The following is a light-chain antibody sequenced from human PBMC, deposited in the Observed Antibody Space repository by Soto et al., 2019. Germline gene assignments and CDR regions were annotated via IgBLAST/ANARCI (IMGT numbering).Light chain of an antibody. Sequence: QSALTQPASVSGSPGQSITISCTGTSSDVGGYNYVSWHQQHPGKAPKLLIYDVSSRPSGVSNRFSASKSGNTASLNISGLQAENEADYYCSSYTSSITHVFGTGTKLTVL. CDR2: DVS. V-gene: IGLV2-14*01. CDR3: SSYTSSITHV. CDR1: SSDVGGYNY. J-gene: IGLJ1*01.